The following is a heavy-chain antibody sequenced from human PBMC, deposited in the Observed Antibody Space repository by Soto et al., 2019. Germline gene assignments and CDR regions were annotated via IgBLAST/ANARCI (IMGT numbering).Heavy chain of an antibody. CDR1: GGFISGGSYY. Sequence: PSETLSLTCTVSGGFISGGSYYWGWIRQTPGKGLEWIGSIYYTGSAYYNPSLKSRVTMSVDTSQSQFSLKMRSVTAADTAGYYGARIPMIAVDPWGQGTLVTVSS. D-gene: IGHD3-22*01. V-gene: IGHV4-39*01. CDR2: IYYTGSA. CDR3: ARIPMIAVDP. J-gene: IGHJ5*02.